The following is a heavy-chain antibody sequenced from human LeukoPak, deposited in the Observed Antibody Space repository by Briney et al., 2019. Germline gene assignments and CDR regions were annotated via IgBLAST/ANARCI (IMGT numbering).Heavy chain of an antibody. Sequence: KASETLSLTCSVSGGSISSTAYYWGWIRQPPGKGLEWIGSIYYSGSTYYNPSLKSRVTISVDTSKNQFSLKLSSVTAADTAVYYCARHRAPVSYYDSSGHPRGYFDYWGQGTLVTVSS. CDR3: ARHRAPVSYYDSSGHPRGYFDY. V-gene: IGHV4-39*01. J-gene: IGHJ4*02. CDR2: IYYSGST. D-gene: IGHD3-22*01. CDR1: GGSISSTAYY.